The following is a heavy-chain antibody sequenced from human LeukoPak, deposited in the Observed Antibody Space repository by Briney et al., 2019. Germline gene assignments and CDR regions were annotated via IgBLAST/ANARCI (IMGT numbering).Heavy chain of an antibody. CDR2: ISGSGGST. Sequence: PGGSLRLSCAASGFTFSSYAMSWVRQAPGKGLEWVSAISGSGGSTYYADSVKGRFTISRDNSKNTLYLQMNSLRAEDTAVYYCAKRLEATLDTAMVGYWGQGTLVTVSS. V-gene: IGHV3-23*01. CDR1: GFTFSSYA. CDR3: AKRLEATLDTAMVGY. J-gene: IGHJ4*02. D-gene: IGHD5-18*01.